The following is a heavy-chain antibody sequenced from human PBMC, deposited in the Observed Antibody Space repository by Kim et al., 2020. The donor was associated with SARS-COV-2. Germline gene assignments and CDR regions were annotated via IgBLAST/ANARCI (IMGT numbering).Heavy chain of an antibody. Sequence: YSQKFQGRVTITRDTSASTAYMELSSLRSEDTAVYYCARPSLGTAMGTDYWGQGTLVTVSS. D-gene: IGHD5-18*01. V-gene: IGHV1-3*01. CDR3: ARPSLGTAMGTDY. J-gene: IGHJ4*02.